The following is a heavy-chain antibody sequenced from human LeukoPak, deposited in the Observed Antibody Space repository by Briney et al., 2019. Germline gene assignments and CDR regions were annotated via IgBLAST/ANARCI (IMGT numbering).Heavy chain of an antibody. CDR2: IKQDGSEK. CDR3: ARVQMGYHRDRNLYYMDV. J-gene: IGHJ6*03. V-gene: IGHV3-7*01. D-gene: IGHD5-12*01. Sequence: GGSLRLSCAASGFTFSSYWMSWVRQAPGKGLEWVANIKQDGSEKYYVDSVKGRFTISRDNAKNSLYLQMNSLRAEDTAVYYCARVQMGYHRDRNLYYMDVWGKGTTVTVSS. CDR1: GFTFSSYW.